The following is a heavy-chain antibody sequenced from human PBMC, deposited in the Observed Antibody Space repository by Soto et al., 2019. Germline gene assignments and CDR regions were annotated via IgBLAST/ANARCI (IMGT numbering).Heavy chain of an antibody. CDR3: ARAGIAADPQPPL. J-gene: IGHJ4*02. Sequence: SVKVSCKASGATVRSYAISWVRQAPGQGLEWMGGIIPIFGTANYAQKFQGRVTITADESTSTAYMELSSLRSEDTAVYYCARAGIAADPQPPLWGQGTLVTVSS. CDR2: IIPIFGTA. V-gene: IGHV1-69*13. D-gene: IGHD6-13*01. CDR1: GATVRSYA.